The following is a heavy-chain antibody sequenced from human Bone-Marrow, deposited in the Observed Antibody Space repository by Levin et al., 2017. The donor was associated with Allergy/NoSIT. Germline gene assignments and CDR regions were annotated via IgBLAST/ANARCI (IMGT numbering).Heavy chain of an antibody. CDR3: ANLAVAGTVPPS. Sequence: PGGSLRLSCAASGFRFRSYDMHWVRQAPGKGLECVAEISFDGSKKYYADSVRGRFTISRDNSKNTLFLQMNGLRAEDTAVYLCANLAVAGTVPPSWGQGTLVTVSS. J-gene: IGHJ4*02. D-gene: IGHD6-19*01. CDR1: GFRFRSYD. V-gene: IGHV3-30*18. CDR2: ISFDGSKK.